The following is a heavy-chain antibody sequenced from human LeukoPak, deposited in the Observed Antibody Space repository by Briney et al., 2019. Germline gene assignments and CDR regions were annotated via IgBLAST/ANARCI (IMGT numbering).Heavy chain of an antibody. V-gene: IGHV3-66*01. CDR3: ASSISSFSDFYI. CDR1: GLTVSSKY. Sequence: GGSLRLSCAASGLTVSSKYMSWVRQAPGKGLEWVSVLYSDGTTYYADSVKGRFTISRDNSKNTLYLQMNSLRAEDTAVYYCASSISSFSDFYIWGQGTLVTVSS. CDR2: LYSDGTT. J-gene: IGHJ4*02. D-gene: IGHD6-6*01.